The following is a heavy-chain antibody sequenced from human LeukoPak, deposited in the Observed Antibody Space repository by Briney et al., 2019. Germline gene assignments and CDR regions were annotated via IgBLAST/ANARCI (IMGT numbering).Heavy chain of an antibody. D-gene: IGHD3-22*01. CDR3: ARAYYYDSSGYYRHFDY. V-gene: IGHV3-20*04. Sequence: GGSLRLSCAASGFTFDDYGMSWVRHAPGKGLEWVSGINWNGGSTGYADSVKGRFTISRDNAKNSLYLQMNSLRAEDTALYYCARAYYYDSSGYYRHFDYWGQGTLVTVSS. CDR2: INWNGGST. CDR1: GFTFDDYG. J-gene: IGHJ4*02.